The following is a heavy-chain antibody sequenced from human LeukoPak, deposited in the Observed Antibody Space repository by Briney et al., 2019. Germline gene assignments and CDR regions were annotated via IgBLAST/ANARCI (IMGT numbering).Heavy chain of an antibody. V-gene: IGHV1-69*04. J-gene: IGHJ4*02. CDR2: IIPILGIA. Sequence: SVKVSCKASGGTFSSYAISWVRQAPGQGLEWMGRIIPILGIANYAQKFQGRVTITADKSTSTAYMELSSLRSEDTAVYYCARARITIFGGWEYYFDYWGQGTLVTVSS. CDR3: ARARITIFGGWEYYFDY. D-gene: IGHD3-3*01. CDR1: GGTFSSYA.